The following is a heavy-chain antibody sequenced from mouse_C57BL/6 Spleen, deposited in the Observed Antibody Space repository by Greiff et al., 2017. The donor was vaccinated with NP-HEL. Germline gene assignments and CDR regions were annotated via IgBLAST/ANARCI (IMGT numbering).Heavy chain of an antibody. D-gene: IGHD1-1*01. Sequence: QVQLKESGAELVKPGASVKLSCKASGYTFTSYWMHWVKQRPGQGLEWIGMIHPNSGSTNYNEKFKSKATLTVDKSSSTAYMQLSSLTSEDSAVYYCARLYYYGSSFFDYWGQGTTLTVSS. V-gene: IGHV1-64*01. CDR3: ARLYYYGSSFFDY. J-gene: IGHJ2*01. CDR1: GYTFTSYW. CDR2: IHPNSGST.